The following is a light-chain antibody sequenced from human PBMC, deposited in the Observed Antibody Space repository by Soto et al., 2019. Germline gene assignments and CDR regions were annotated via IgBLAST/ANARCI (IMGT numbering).Light chain of an antibody. CDR2: EVS. J-gene: IGLJ1*01. Sequence: QSLLTQPASVSGSPGQSITISCTGTSSDVGGYNYVSWYQQHPGKAPKLMIYEVSNRPSGVSNRFSGSKSGNTASLTISGLQAEDEADYYCSSYTRSRAYVLGHGTKVTVL. CDR3: SSYTRSRAYV. CDR1: SSDVGGYNY. V-gene: IGLV2-14*01.